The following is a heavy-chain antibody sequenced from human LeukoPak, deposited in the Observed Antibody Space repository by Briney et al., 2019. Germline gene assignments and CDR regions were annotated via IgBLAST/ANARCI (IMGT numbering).Heavy chain of an antibody. CDR2: IYYSGST. V-gene: IGHV4-59*01. CDR1: GGSISSYY. CDR3: ARVLHYYYYYMDV. Sequence: SETLSLTCTVSGGSISSYYWSWIRQPPGKGLEWIWYIYYSGSTNYNPSLKSRVTISVDTSKNQFSLKLSSVTAADTAVYYCARVLHYYYYYMDVWGKGTTVTVSS. J-gene: IGHJ6*03.